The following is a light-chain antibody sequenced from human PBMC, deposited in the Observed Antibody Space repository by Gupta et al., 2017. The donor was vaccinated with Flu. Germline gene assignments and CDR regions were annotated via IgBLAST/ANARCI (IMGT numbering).Light chain of an antibody. Sequence: ELVLLHSLATLSFTPGERATLSCRASQSVSSYLAWYQQKPGQAPRLLIYDASNRATGIPARFSGSGSGTDFTLTISSLEPEDFAVYYCQQRSNWPPWTFGQGTKVEIK. CDR1: QSVSSY. V-gene: IGKV3-11*01. CDR3: QQRSNWPPWT. J-gene: IGKJ1*01. CDR2: DAS.